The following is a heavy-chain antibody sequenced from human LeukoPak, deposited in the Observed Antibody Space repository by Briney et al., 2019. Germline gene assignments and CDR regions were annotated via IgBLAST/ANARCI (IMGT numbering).Heavy chain of an antibody. CDR2: INPNSGGT. CDR1: GYTFTGNY. CDR3: ARGDAQLLGDYYYYYYMDV. D-gene: IGHD2-2*01. J-gene: IGHJ6*03. V-gene: IGHV1-2*02. Sequence: ASVKVSCKASGYTFTGNYMHWVRQAPGQGLEWMGWINPNSGGTNYAQKFQGRVTMTRDTSISTAYMELSRLRSDDTAVYYCARGDAQLLGDYYYYYYMDVWGKGTTVTVSS.